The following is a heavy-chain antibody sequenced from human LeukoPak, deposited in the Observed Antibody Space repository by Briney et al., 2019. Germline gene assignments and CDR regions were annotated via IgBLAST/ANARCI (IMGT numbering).Heavy chain of an antibody. CDR3: AKGGSFWSDTRDYFGY. CDR1: GFTFSNYA. V-gene: IGHV3-23*01. CDR2: ISGSGGST. D-gene: IGHD3-3*01. J-gene: IGHJ4*02. Sequence: PGGSLRLSCAVSGFTFSNYAMSWVRQAPGKGLDWVSAISGSGGSTYYADSVKGRFTISRGNSKNTLYLQMNSLRAEDTALYYCAKGGSFWSDTRDYFGYWGQGTLVTVSS.